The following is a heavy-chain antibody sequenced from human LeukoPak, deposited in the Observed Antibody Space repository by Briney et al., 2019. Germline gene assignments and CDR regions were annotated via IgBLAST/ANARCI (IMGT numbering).Heavy chain of an antibody. J-gene: IGHJ3*02. Sequence: SETLSLTCTVSGGSIGSYYWSWIRQPPGKGLEWIGYIYYSGSTNCNPSLKSRVTISVDTSKNQFSLKLSSGTAADTAVYYCASKTTVTTFAFDIWGQGTMVTVSS. CDR2: IYYSGST. D-gene: IGHD4-11*01. CDR3: ASKTTVTTFAFDI. V-gene: IGHV4-59*01. CDR1: GGSIGSYY.